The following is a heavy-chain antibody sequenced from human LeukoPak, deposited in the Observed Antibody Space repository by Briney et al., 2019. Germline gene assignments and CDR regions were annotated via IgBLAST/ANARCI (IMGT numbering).Heavy chain of an antibody. V-gene: IGHV4-38-2*02. CDR3: ARGTGDFDI. Sequence: SETLSLTCTVSDYSLSSGYYWVWMRQPPGEGLVWMGSFYYDWSSYYNPSLQTRVSISADTSKNQLPLKLGSVTAADTAVYYCARGTGDFDIWGQGTMVTVSS. D-gene: IGHD1-26*01. CDR2: FYYDWSS. CDR1: DYSLSSGYY. J-gene: IGHJ3*02.